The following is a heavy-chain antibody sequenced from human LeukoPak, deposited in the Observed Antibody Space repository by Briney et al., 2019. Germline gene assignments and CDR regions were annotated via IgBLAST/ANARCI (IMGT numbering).Heavy chain of an antibody. V-gene: IGHV3-23*01. CDR3: AKDDYYGSGSYSLEGY. Sequence: GGSLRLSCAASGFTFSSYAMSWVRQAPGKGLEWVSAISGSGGSTYYADSVKGRFTISRDNSKNTLYLQMNSLRAEDTAVYYCAKDDYYGSGSYSLEGYWGQGTLVTVSS. J-gene: IGHJ4*02. D-gene: IGHD3-10*01. CDR2: ISGSGGST. CDR1: GFTFSSYA.